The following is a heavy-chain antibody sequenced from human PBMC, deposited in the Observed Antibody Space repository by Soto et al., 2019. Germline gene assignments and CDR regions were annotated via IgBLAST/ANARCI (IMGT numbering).Heavy chain of an antibody. CDR1: GFTFSSYS. CDR2: ISSSSSYI. Sequence: EVQLVESGGGLVKPGGSLRLSCAASGFTFSSYSMNWVRQAPGKGLEWVSSISSSSSYIYYADSVKGRFTISRDNAKNSLYLQMNSLRAEDTAVYYCARDSYPLGYCSGGSCYGSYYYYYMDVWGKGTTVTVSS. V-gene: IGHV3-21*01. D-gene: IGHD2-15*01. CDR3: ARDSYPLGYCSGGSCYGSYYYYYMDV. J-gene: IGHJ6*03.